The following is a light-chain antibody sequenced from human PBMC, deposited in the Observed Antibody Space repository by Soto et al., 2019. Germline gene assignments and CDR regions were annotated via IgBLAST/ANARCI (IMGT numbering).Light chain of an antibody. CDR3: NTFNTSITNV. CDR1: SSDVGSYNR. Sequence: QSALTQPASVSGSPGQSITISCAGTSSDVGSYNRVSWYQQYPGKAPKLIIYEVSNRPSGVSSRFSGSKSGNTASLTISGLQDEDDGNDYCNTFNTSITNVFGTGTKVTVL. J-gene: IGLJ1*01. CDR2: EVS. V-gene: IGLV2-14*01.